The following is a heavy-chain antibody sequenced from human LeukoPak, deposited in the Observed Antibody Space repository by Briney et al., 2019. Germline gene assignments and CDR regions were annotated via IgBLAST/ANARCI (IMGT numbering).Heavy chain of an antibody. J-gene: IGHJ6*03. Sequence: ASVKVSCKASGYTFTSYDINWVRQATGQGLEWMGWMNPNSGNTGYAQKFQGRVTMTRNTSISTAYMELSSLGSEDTAVYYCARGRGGSTSALSYYYYYYMDVWGKGTTVTVSS. V-gene: IGHV1-8*01. CDR1: GYTFTSYD. CDR3: ARGRGGSTSALSYYYYYYMDV. D-gene: IGHD2-2*01. CDR2: MNPNSGNT.